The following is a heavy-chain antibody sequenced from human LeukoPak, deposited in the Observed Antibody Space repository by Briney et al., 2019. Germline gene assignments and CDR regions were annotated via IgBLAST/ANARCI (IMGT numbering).Heavy chain of an antibody. J-gene: IGHJ4*02. Sequence: GGSLRLSCAASGFTFSSYAMHWVRQAPGKGLEWVAVISYDGSNKYYADSVKGRFTISRDNSKNTLYLQMNSLRAEDTAVYYCAKLFPRVESGRDPWGQGTLVTVSS. CDR3: AKLFPRVESGRDP. CDR2: ISYDGSNK. V-gene: IGHV3-30-3*02. CDR1: GFTFSSYA. D-gene: IGHD2-21*01.